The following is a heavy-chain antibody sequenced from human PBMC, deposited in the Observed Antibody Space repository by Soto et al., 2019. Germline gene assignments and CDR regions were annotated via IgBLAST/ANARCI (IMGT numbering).Heavy chain of an antibody. CDR2: IYYSGST. V-gene: IGHV4-39*01. Sequence: SETLSLTCTVSGGSISSSSYYWGWIRQPPGKGLEWIGSIYYSGSTYYNPSLKSRVTISVDTSKNQFSLKLSSVTAADTAVYYCARLVDYGMDVWGQGTTVTVSS. CDR3: ARLVDYGMDV. D-gene: IGHD3-10*01. CDR1: GGSISSSSYY. J-gene: IGHJ6*02.